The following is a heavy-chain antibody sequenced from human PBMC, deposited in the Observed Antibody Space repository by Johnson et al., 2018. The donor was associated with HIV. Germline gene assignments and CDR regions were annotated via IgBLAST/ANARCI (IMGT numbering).Heavy chain of an antibody. CDR3: AKDGTIEYAFDM. CDR2: ISYDGSNK. Sequence: QVQLVESGGGVVQPGRSLRLSCAASEFTFDDYGMSWVRQAPGKGLEWVAVISYDGSNKYYADSVKGRFTISRDNAKNSLYLQMNSLRAEDTALYYCAKDGTIEYAFDMWGQGTMVTVSS. D-gene: IGHD3-3*01. J-gene: IGHJ3*02. CDR1: EFTFDDYG. V-gene: IGHV3-30*18.